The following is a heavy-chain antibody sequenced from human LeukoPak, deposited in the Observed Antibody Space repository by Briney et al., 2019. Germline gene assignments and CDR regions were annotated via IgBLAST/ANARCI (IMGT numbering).Heavy chain of an antibody. V-gene: IGHV1-69*04. CDR1: GGTFSSYA. Sequence: RASVKVSCKASGGTFSSYAISWARQAPGQGLEWMGRIIPIFGIANYAQKFQGRVTITADKSTSTAYMELSSLRSEDTAVYYCARDNDYGDYAGVPFDYWGQGTLVTVSS. CDR2: IIPIFGIA. D-gene: IGHD4-17*01. CDR3: ARDNDYGDYAGVPFDY. J-gene: IGHJ4*02.